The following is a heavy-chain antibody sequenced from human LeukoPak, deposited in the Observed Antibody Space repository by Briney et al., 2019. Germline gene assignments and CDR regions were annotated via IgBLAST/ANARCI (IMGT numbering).Heavy chain of an antibody. CDR2: IYYTET. V-gene: IGHV4-59*02. CDR3: ATNSMSGYSYGQFDY. Sequence: SETLSLTCTVSGGSVSNYYWSWIRQSPGKGLEWIGYIYYTETSYNPSLKSRVTISADTSKNQFSLKLYSVTAADTAVYYCATNSMSGYSYGQFDYWGQGTLVTVSS. D-gene: IGHD5-18*01. CDR1: GGSVSNYY. J-gene: IGHJ4*02.